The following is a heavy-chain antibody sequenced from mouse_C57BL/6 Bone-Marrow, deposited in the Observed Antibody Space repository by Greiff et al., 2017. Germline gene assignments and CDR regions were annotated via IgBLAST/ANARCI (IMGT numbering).Heavy chain of an antibody. V-gene: IGHV1-63*01. CDR2: IYTGGGYT. D-gene: IGHD2-4*01. CDR1: GYNFTNYW. CDR3: ARSGLQQTECYLDY. Sequence: QVQLQQSGAELVRPGTSVKMSCKASGYNFTNYWIGWVKQRPGQGLEWIGDIYTGGGYTNYNAKFKGKATLTADKSSSTAYMQFSSLSSEDAAIYYYARSGLQQTECYLDYWGQGTTLTVSS. J-gene: IGHJ2*01.